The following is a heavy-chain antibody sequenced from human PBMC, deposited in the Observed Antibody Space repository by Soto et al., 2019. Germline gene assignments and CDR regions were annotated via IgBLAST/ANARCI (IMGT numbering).Heavy chain of an antibody. CDR1: GFTFSSYA. J-gene: IGHJ6*02. V-gene: IGHV3-64*02. Sequence: GGSLRLSCAASGFTFSSYAMHWVRQAPGKGLEYVSAISSNEGSTYYADSVKGRFTISRDNSKNTLYLQMGSLRAEDMAVYYCAREGFYYGMDVWGQGTTVTVSS. CDR2: ISSNEGST. CDR3: AREGFYYGMDV.